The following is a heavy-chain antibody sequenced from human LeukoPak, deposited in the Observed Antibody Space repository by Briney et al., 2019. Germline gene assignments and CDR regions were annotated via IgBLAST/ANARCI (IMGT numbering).Heavy chain of an antibody. J-gene: IGHJ3*02. Sequence: GGSLRLSCAASGFTISSYWMSWVRQAPGKGLESVAHIKHDGSETYYVDTVRGRFIISRDNAKNSLYLQMNSLRVEDTAVYHCARGPTDFDASDIWGHGTMVTVSS. CDR3: ARGPTDFDASDI. CDR2: IKHDGSET. CDR1: GFTISSYW. V-gene: IGHV3-7*01.